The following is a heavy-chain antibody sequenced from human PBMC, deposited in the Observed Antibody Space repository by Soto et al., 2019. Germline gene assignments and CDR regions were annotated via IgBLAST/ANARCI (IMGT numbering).Heavy chain of an antibody. CDR1: GGTFSSYT. V-gene: IGHV1-69*08. D-gene: IGHD4-4*01. Sequence: QVQLVQSGAEVKKPGSSVKVSCKASGGTFSSYTISWVRQAPGQGLEWVGRIIPILGIANYAQQFQGRVTTTADKTTSTAYMELSSMRSDDTAVDYCARDGSTVTTAFEIWGQGTMVTVSS. CDR3: ARDGSTVTTAFEI. CDR2: IIPILGIA. J-gene: IGHJ3*02.